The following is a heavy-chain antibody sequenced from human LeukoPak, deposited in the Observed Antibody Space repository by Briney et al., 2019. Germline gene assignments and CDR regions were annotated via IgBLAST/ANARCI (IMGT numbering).Heavy chain of an antibody. V-gene: IGHV4-59*01. CDR1: GGSISSYY. D-gene: IGHD2-15*01. CDR2: IYYSGST. CDR3: ARVELSPFHGGYVDY. J-gene: IGHJ4*02. Sequence: SETLSLTCTVSGGSISSYYWSWIRQPPGKGLEWIGYIYYSGSTNYNPSLKSRVTISVDTSKNQFSLKLSSVTAADTAVYYCARVELSPFHGGYVDYWGQGTLVTVSS.